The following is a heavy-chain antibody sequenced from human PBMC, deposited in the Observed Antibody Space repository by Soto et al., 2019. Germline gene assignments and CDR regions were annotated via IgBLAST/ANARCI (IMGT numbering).Heavy chain of an antibody. Sequence: QLQLQESGSGLVKPSQTLSLTCAVSGGSISSGGYSWSWIRQPPGKGLEWIGYIYHSGSTYYNPSLKSRVTISVDRSKNQFSLKLSSVTAADTAVYYCARAMITFGGVIVIPGYFDYWGQGTLVTVSS. J-gene: IGHJ4*02. CDR1: GGSISSGGYS. D-gene: IGHD3-16*02. CDR2: IYHSGST. CDR3: ARAMITFGGVIVIPGYFDY. V-gene: IGHV4-30-2*01.